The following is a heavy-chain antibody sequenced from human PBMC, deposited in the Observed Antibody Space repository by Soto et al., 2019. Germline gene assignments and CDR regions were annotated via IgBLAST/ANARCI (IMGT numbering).Heavy chain of an antibody. J-gene: IGHJ6*02. Sequence: SEILSLACEVSGGTISQDNWSSWVRQPPGKGLEWIGDFYHSGSTNYNPSLKSRVSISVDKSNNHFSLKLTSVTAADTAVYYCARVRGDYYYGMDVWGQGTTVT. CDR3: ARVRGDYYYGMDV. V-gene: IGHV4-4*02. CDR1: GGTISQDNW. CDR2: FYHSGST.